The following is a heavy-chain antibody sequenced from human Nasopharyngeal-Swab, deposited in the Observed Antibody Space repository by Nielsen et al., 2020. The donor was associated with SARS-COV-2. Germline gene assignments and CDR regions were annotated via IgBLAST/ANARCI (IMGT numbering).Heavy chain of an antibody. CDR3: ARDRGELLGEYYFDY. V-gene: IGHV3-7*01. CDR2: IKQDGSEK. D-gene: IGHD1-26*01. CDR1: GFTFSSYW. Sequence: GGSLRLSCAASGFTFSSYWMSWVRQAPGKGLEWVANIKQDGSEKYYVDSVKGRFTISRDNAKNSLYLQMNSLRAEDTAVYYCARDRGELLGEYYFDYWGQGTLVTVSS. J-gene: IGHJ4*02.